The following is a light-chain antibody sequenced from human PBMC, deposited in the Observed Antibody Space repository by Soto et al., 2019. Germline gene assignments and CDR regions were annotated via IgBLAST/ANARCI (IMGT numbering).Light chain of an antibody. CDR2: AAS. CDR3: QKYNNAPRT. Sequence: DIQMTQSPSSLSASVGDTVTITCRASQGISNYLAWYQQKPGQVPNLLIYAASTLQSGVPSRFSGSGSGTDFTLTISSLRPEDVANYYFQKYNNAPRTFGQGTKVEI. CDR1: QGISNY. V-gene: IGKV1-27*01. J-gene: IGKJ1*01.